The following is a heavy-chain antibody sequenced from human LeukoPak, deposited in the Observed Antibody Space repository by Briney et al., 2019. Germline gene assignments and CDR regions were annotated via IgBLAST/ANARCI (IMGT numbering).Heavy chain of an antibody. CDR2: IYYSGST. Sequence: SETLSLTCTGSGASININNYYWGWIRQPPGKGLEWFGSIYYSGSTYYNPSLKSRVTISVDTSSNQFSLSLSSVTAADTAVYYCARVLQPAAFDYWGQGTLVTVSS. J-gene: IGHJ4*02. V-gene: IGHV4-39*01. CDR3: ARVLQPAAFDY. CDR1: GASININNYY. D-gene: IGHD2-2*01.